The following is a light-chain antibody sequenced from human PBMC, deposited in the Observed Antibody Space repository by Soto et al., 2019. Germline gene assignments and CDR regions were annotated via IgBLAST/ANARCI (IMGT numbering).Light chain of an antibody. J-gene: IGLJ1*01. Sequence: QSVLTQPASVSGSPGQSITISCTGDSSDVGGYNYVSWYQHHPGKAPKLTIYDVSNRPSGISNRFSGSKSGNTASLTISGLQPEDEGDYYCSSYTTSNTRQIVFGTGTKVTVL. V-gene: IGLV2-14*03. CDR3: SSYTTSNTRQIV. CDR2: DVS. CDR1: SSDVGGYNY.